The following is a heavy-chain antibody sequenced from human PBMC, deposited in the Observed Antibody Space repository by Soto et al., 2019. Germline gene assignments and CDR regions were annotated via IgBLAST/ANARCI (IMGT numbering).Heavy chain of an antibody. CDR3: AREYSDGWFDP. Sequence: QVQLVESGGGVVQPGRSLRLSCGASGFTFSIYAMHWVRQAPGKGLEWVAVISYDGSNKYYADSVKGRFTISRDNSKNTVYLQMNCLRAEDSAVYYCAREYSDGWFDPWGQGTLVTVSS. CDR1: GFTFSIYA. CDR2: ISYDGSNK. V-gene: IGHV3-30-3*01. J-gene: IGHJ5*02. D-gene: IGHD2-21*01.